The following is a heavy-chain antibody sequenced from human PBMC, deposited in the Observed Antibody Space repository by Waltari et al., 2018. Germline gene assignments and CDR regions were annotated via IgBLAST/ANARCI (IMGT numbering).Heavy chain of an antibody. V-gene: IGHV3-30*02. CDR1: GFTFSSYG. Sequence: QVQLVESGGGVVQPGGSLRLSCAASGFTFSSYGMHWVSPAPGKGLEWVAFIRYDGSNKYYADSVKGRFTISRDNSKNTLYLQMNSLRAEDTAVYYCAKGDHRVATIFAFDIWGQGTMVTVSS. D-gene: IGHD5-12*01. CDR2: IRYDGSNK. J-gene: IGHJ3*02. CDR3: AKGDHRVATIFAFDI.